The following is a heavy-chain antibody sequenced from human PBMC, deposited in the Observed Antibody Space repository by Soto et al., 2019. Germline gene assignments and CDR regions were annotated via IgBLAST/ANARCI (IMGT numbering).Heavy chain of an antibody. J-gene: IGHJ4*02. Sequence: QVQLVESGGGVVQPGRSLRLSCAASGFTFSTYGMHWVRQAPGMGLEWGALIWYDGTKKYYAESVKGRFTISRDNSNNKLYVQIESLRDEHTAVYYCGRDAGAYGSNTGSCSHGYTDYWGQGALVTVSS. CDR3: GRDAGAYGSNTGSCSHGYTDY. D-gene: IGHD2-2*01. V-gene: IGHV3-33*01. CDR2: IWYDGTKK. CDR1: GFTFSTYG.